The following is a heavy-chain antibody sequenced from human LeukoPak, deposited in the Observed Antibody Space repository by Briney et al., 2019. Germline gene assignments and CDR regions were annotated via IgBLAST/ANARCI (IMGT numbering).Heavy chain of an antibody. Sequence: ASVKVSCKASGYTFTSYGISWVRQAPGQGLEWMGRIIPIFGTANYAQKFQGRVTITTDESTSTAYMELSSLRSEDTAVYYCARVGYCGGDCSIYDYWGQGTLVTVSS. CDR2: IIPIFGTA. J-gene: IGHJ4*02. CDR3: ARVGYCGGDCSIYDY. CDR1: GYTFTSYG. V-gene: IGHV1-69*05. D-gene: IGHD2-21*02.